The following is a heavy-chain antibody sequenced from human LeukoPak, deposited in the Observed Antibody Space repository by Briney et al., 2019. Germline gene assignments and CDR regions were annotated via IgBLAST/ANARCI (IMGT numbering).Heavy chain of an antibody. Sequence: SVKVSCKASGGTFSSYAISWVRQAPGQGLEWMEGIIPIFGTANYAQKFQGRVTITADESTSTAYMELSSLRSEDTAVYYCARALRTYYYDSSGFDYWGQGTLVTVSS. CDR1: GGTFSSYA. V-gene: IGHV1-69*13. D-gene: IGHD3-22*01. J-gene: IGHJ4*02. CDR3: ARALRTYYYDSSGFDY. CDR2: IIPIFGTA.